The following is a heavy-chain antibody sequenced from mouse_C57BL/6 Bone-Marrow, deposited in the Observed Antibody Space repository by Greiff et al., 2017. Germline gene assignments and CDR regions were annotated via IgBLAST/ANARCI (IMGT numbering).Heavy chain of an antibody. CDR1: GYTFTDYY. J-gene: IGHJ3*01. V-gene: IGHV1-76*01. CDR2: IYPGSGNT. CDR3: ARDPC. Sequence: VQLQQSGAELVRPGASVTLSCKASGYTFTDYYINWVKQRPGQGLEWIARIYPGSGNTYYNEKFKGKATLTAEKSSSTAYMQLSSLTSEDSAVYFCARDPCWGQGTLVTVSA.